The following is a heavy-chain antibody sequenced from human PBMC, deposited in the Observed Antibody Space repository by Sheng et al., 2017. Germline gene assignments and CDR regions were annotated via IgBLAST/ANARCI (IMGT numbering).Heavy chain of an antibody. Sequence: QVQLQESGPGLVKPSETLSLTCAVSGYSISSGYYWGWIRQPPGKGLEWIGSIYHSGSTYYNPSLKSRVTISVDTSKNQFSLKLSSVTAADTAVYYCARDRRWLQFSPVDYWGQGTLVTVSS. CDR3: ARDRRWLQFSPVDY. V-gene: IGHV4-38-2*02. D-gene: IGHD5-12*01. J-gene: IGHJ4*02. CDR2: IYHSGST. CDR1: GYSISSGYY.